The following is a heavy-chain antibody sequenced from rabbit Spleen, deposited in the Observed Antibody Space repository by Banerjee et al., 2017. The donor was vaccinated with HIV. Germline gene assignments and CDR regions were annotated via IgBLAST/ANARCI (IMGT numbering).Heavy chain of an antibody. J-gene: IGHJ4*01. CDR1: GFDFTIDY. D-gene: IGHD6-1*01. CDR2: IFPGMSLT. Sequence: QLEESGGGLVQPGGSLTLSCKASGFDFTIDYMTWVRQAPGKGLEWVAMIFPGMSLTNYASWVNGRFTVSSDNAQNGVNLQMTGMTTADTATYFCARVEAFSTGYGWPNFDLWGQGTLVTVS. V-gene: IGHV1S7*01. CDR3: ARVEAFSTGYGWPNFDL.